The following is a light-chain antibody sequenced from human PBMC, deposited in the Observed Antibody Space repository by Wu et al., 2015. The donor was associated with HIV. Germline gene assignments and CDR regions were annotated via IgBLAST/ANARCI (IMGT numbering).Light chain of an antibody. V-gene: IGKV3-20*01. Sequence: EIVLTQSPATLSVSPGERATLSCRASQSIGSKLAWYQQKPGQAPRLLIYGASSRATGIPDRFSGSGSGTDFTLTISRLEPEDFAVYYCQQYGTSPFTFGLGPKWISN. CDR3: QQYGTSPFT. CDR2: GAS. CDR1: QSIGSK. J-gene: IGKJ3*01.